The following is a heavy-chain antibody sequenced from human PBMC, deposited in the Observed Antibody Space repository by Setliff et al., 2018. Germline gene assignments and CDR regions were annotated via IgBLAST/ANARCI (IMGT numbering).Heavy chain of an antibody. V-gene: IGHV4-4*07. Sequence: PSETLSLTCTVSGGSISSYYWGWIRQPAGKGLEWIGHIYIGGSANYNPSLKSRVTMSIDTSKNQFSLNLNSVTAADMAVYYCAREQWLDPPGYYYMDVWAKGTTVTVSS. CDR2: IYIGGSA. D-gene: IGHD6-19*01. CDR1: GGSISSYY. J-gene: IGHJ6*03. CDR3: AREQWLDPPGYYYMDV.